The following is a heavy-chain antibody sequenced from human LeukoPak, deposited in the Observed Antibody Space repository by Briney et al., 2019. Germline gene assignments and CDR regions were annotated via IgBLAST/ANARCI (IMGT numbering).Heavy chain of an antibody. J-gene: IGHJ6*02. CDR3: AKDSSHYYGSGSYRSYYGMDV. Sequence: GGSLRLSCAASGFTFDDYAMHWVRQAPGKGLEWVSGISWNSGSIGYADSVKGRFTISRDNAKNSLYLQMNSLRAKDTALYYCAKDSSHYYGSGSYRSYYGMDVWGQGTTVTVPS. D-gene: IGHD3-10*01. CDR1: GFTFDDYA. V-gene: IGHV3-9*01. CDR2: ISWNSGSI.